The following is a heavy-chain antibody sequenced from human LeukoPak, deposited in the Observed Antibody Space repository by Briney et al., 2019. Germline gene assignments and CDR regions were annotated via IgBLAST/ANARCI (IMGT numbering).Heavy chain of an antibody. CDR3: ATYSSGWSLGGY. V-gene: IGHV3-23*01. J-gene: IGHJ4*02. CDR2: ISGSGGST. D-gene: IGHD6-19*01. CDR1: GFTFSSYA. Sequence: GGSLRLSCAASGFTFSSYAMTWVRQAPGKGLEWVSGISGSGGSTYYADSVKGRFTISRDNSKNTLYPQMNSLRAEDTAVYYCATYSSGWSLGGYWGQGTLVTVSS.